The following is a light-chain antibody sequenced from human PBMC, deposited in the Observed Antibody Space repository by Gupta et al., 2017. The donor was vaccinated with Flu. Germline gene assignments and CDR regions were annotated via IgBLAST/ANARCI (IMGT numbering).Light chain of an antibody. CDR1: RDISNW. J-gene: IGKJ3*01. CDR2: AAS. V-gene: IGKV1-12*01. CDR3: QQSNRVPFT. Sequence: DIQMTQSPSSVSASVGDRVTITCRASRDISNWLVWYQQKPGKAPKLLIYAASNLQSWVPSRFSGSGSGTDFTLTINSLQPEDFATYYCQQSNRVPFTFGPGTKVDIK.